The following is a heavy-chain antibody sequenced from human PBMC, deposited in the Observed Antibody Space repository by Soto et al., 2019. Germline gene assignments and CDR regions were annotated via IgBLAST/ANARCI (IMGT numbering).Heavy chain of an antibody. J-gene: IGHJ4*02. CDR2: INPNSGGT. CDR1: GYTFTGYY. CDR3: ARGRYCSSTSCDIDY. Sequence: QVQLVQSGAEVKKPGASVKVSCKASGYTFTGYYMLWVRQAPGQGLEWMGWINPNSGGTNYAQKFQGRVTMTRDTSISTAYMELSRLRSDDTAVYYCARGRYCSSTSCDIDYWGQGTLVTVSS. D-gene: IGHD2-2*01. V-gene: IGHV1-2*02.